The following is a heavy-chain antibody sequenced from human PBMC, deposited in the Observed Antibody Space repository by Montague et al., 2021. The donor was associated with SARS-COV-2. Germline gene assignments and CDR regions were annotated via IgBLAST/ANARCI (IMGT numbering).Heavy chain of an antibody. CDR1: GGSVSSGSYD. J-gene: IGHJ6*02. Sequence: SETLSLTCTVSGGSVSSGSYDWSWIRQPPGKGLEWIGYIYYSGSTNYNPSLKSRVTISVDTSKNQFSLKLSSVTAADTAVYYCARDPWRITIFGVVTRYGMDVWGQGTTVTVSS. D-gene: IGHD3-3*01. CDR2: IYYSGST. V-gene: IGHV4-61*01. CDR3: ARDPWRITIFGVVTRYGMDV.